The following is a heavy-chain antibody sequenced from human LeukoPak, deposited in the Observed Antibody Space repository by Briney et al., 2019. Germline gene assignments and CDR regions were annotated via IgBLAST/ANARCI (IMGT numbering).Heavy chain of an antibody. CDR1: GFTFSNYW. D-gene: IGHD3-22*01. CDR3: ARDLGRYYDTSDNWFDP. Sequence: GGSLRLSCAASGFTFSNYWMHWVRQAPGKGLVWVSRINSDGINTCYADSVKGRFTISRDNAKNTLNLQMNSLRAEDTAVYYRARDLGRYYDTSDNWFDPWGQGTLVTVSS. J-gene: IGHJ5*02. V-gene: IGHV3-74*01. CDR2: INSDGINT.